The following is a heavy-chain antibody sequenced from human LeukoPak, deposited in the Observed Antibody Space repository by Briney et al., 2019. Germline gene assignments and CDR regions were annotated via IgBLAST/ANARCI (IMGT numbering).Heavy chain of an antibody. V-gene: IGHV3-23*01. CDR3: ARDSGSSSTNFDY. CDR2: ISGNGGST. D-gene: IGHD1-26*01. J-gene: IGHJ4*02. CDR1: GFTFSSYA. Sequence: GGSLRLSCAASGFTFSSYAMSWVRQAPGKGLEWVSAISGNGGSTYYADSVKGRFTISRDNAKNSLYLQMNSLRAEDTAVYYCARDSGSSSTNFDYWGQGTLVTVSS.